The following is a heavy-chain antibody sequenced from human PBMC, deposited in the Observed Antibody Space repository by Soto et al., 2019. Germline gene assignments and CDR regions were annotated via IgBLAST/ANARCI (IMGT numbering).Heavy chain of an antibody. CDR3: ARGGKYYYDSSGYYLVDY. Sequence: GGSISSYYWSWIRQPPGKGLEWIGYIYYSGSTNYNPSLKSRVTISVDTSKNQFSLKLSSVTAADTAVYYCARGGKYYYDSSGYYLVDYWGQGTLVTVSS. D-gene: IGHD3-22*01. CDR2: IYYSGST. CDR1: GGSISSYY. V-gene: IGHV4-59*01. J-gene: IGHJ4*02.